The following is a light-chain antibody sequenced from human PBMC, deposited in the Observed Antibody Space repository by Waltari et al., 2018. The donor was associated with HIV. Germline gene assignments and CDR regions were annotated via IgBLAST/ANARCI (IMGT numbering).Light chain of an antibody. CDR3: QQYYSTPLT. J-gene: IGKJ4*02. V-gene: IGKV4-1*01. Sequence: DIVMTQSPDSLAASLGERATITCKSSQSVLYSPNNKNYLAWYQQKPGQPPELLIYWASTRESGVPDRFSGSGSATDFTLTISSLQAEDVAVYYCQQYYSTPLTFGGGTQVEIK. CDR2: WAS. CDR1: QSVLYSPNNKNY.